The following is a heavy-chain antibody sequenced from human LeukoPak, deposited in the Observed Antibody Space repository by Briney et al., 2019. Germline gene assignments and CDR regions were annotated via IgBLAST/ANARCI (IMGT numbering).Heavy chain of an antibody. CDR2: ISSSSSYI. D-gene: IGHD6-19*01. CDR3: ARDPSVIAVAGPVDY. J-gene: IGHJ4*02. CDR1: GFTFSSYS. V-gene: IGHV3-21*01. Sequence: AGGSLRLSCAASGFTFSSYSMNWVRQAPGKGLEWVPSISSSSSYIYYADSVKGRFTISRDNAKNSLYLQMNSLRAEDTAVYYCARDPSVIAVAGPVDYWGQGTLVTVSS.